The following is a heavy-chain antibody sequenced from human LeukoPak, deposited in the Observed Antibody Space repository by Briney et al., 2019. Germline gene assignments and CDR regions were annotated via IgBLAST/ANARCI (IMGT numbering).Heavy chain of an antibody. J-gene: IGHJ3*02. Sequence: SETLSLTCTVSNGSFSNHFWSWIRQPPGKGLEWIGYISYSGSAHYAPSLKSRVTISVDTSKNQFSLKLSSVTAADTAVYYCASGVAVDPDTFDIWGLGTLVAVFS. CDR3: ASGVAVDPDTFDI. V-gene: IGHV4-59*08. D-gene: IGHD6-19*01. CDR2: ISYSGSA. CDR1: NGSFSNHF.